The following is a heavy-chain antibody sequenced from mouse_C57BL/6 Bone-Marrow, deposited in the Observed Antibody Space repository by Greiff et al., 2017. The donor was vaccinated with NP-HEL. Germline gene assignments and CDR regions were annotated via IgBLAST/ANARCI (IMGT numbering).Heavy chain of an antibody. J-gene: IGHJ2*01. V-gene: IGHV1-54*01. CDR1: GYAFTNYL. CDR3: ARSHYYGSSYYFDY. CDR2: INPGSGGT. D-gene: IGHD1-1*01. Sequence: KQSGAELVRPGTSVKVSCKASGYAFTNYLIEWVKQRPGQGLEWIGVINPGSGGTNYNEKFKGKATLTADKSSSTAYMQLSSLTSEDSAVYFCARSHYYGSSYYFDYWGQGTTLTVSS.